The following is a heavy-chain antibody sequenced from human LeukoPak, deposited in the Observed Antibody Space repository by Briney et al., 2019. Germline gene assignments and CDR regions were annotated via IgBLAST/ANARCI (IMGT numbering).Heavy chain of an antibody. D-gene: IGHD5-12*01. CDR2: ISWDGGST. CDR1: GFTFDDYA. V-gene: IGHV3-43D*03. J-gene: IGHJ3*02. CDR3: AKDIALRRIRGAFDI. Sequence: GGSLRLSCAASGFTFDDYAMHWVRQAPGKGLEWVSLISWDGGSTYYADSAKGRFTISRDNSKNSLYLQMNSLRAEDTALYYCAKDIALRRIRGAFDIWGQGTMVTVSS.